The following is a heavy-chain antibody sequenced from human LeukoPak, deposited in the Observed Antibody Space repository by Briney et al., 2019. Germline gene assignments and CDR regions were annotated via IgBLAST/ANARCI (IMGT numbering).Heavy chain of an antibody. CDR1: GFTFSNYN. D-gene: IGHD3-10*01. Sequence: TGGSLRLSCAASGFTFSNYNLNWVRQAPGKGLEWLSYITSSSSAIYYADSVKGRFTISRDNSKNTLYLQMNSLRAEDTAVYYCAKYGSGSYTHPFDYWGQGTLVTVSS. CDR3: AKYGSGSYTHPFDY. CDR2: ITSSSSAI. V-gene: IGHV3-48*01. J-gene: IGHJ4*02.